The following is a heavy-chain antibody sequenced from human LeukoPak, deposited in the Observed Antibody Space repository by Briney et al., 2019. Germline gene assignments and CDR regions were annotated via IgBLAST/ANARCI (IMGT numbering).Heavy chain of an antibody. CDR2: INPNSGGT. Sequence: ASVKVSCKASGYTFTGYYMHWVRQAPGQGLEWMGRINPNSGGTNYAQKFQGRVTMTRDTSISTAYIELSRLRSDDTAVYYCARELHFVSHGAVAADYWGQGTLVTVSS. CDR1: GYTFTGYY. CDR3: ARELHFVSHGAVAADY. D-gene: IGHD6-19*01. J-gene: IGHJ4*02. V-gene: IGHV1-2*06.